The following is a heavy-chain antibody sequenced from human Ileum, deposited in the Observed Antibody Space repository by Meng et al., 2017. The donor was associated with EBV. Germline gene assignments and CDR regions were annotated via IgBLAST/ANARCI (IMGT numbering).Heavy chain of an antibody. CDR3: ARYGRCNGNSFYCFDP. CDR1: GGSFNDYY. CDR2: IDQSGYT. V-gene: IGHV4-34*01. D-gene: IGHD4-23*01. J-gene: IGHJ5*02. Sequence: QGRLQQWGPGLLKPSETLSLTCAVYGGSFNDYYWTWLRQPPGKGLEWIGEIDQSGYTKFNPSLSSRATISRDTSNNQFSLRLNSVTAADTALYYCARYGRCNGNSFYCFDPWGQGTLVTVSS.